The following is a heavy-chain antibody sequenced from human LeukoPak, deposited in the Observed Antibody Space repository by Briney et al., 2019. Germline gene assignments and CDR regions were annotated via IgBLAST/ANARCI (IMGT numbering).Heavy chain of an antibody. CDR3: AKGGSWAPFDY. D-gene: IGHD6-13*01. CDR1: GFTFSSYA. Sequence: GGSLRLSCAASGFTFSSYAMSWVRQAPGKGLEWVSAIRGSGGSTYYADSMKGRFTISRDNSKNTLYLQMNSLRAEDTAVYYCAKGGSWAPFDYWGQGTLVTVSS. CDR2: IRGSGGST. J-gene: IGHJ4*02. V-gene: IGHV3-23*01.